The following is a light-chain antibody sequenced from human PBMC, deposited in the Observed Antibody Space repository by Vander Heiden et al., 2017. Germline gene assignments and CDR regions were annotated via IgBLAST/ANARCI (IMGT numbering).Light chain of an antibody. Sequence: EIVLTQSPGPLSSSPGDRATFPWRASQSVSSCYLAWYQQKPGQAPRLLIYGASSRATGIPDRFSSSGSGTDFTLTISRLEPEDFAVYYCQQDGSSSWTFGQGTKVEIK. CDR1: QSVSSCY. V-gene: IGKV3-20*01. J-gene: IGKJ1*01. CDR3: QQDGSSSWT. CDR2: GAS.